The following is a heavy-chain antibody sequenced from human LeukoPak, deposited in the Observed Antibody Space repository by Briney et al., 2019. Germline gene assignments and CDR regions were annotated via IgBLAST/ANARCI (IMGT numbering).Heavy chain of an antibody. V-gene: IGHV1-18*01. CDR3: ARGLMITFGKGIVKEEYYYSGMDV. Sequence: GASVKVSCKASGGTFSSFAISWVRQAPGQGLEWMGWINTYNDNTNYAQKIQGRVTLTTDTSTSTAYMELRGLRSDDTAVYYCARGLMITFGKGIVKEEYYYSGMDVWGQGTTVTVSS. D-gene: IGHD3-16*02. CDR2: INTYNDNT. CDR1: GGTFSSFA. J-gene: IGHJ6*02.